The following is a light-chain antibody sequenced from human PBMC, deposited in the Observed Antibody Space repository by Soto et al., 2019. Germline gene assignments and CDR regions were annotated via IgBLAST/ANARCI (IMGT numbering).Light chain of an antibody. CDR2: SNN. CDR3: AAWDDSPTGYV. V-gene: IGLV1-44*01. CDR1: SSNIGSYT. J-gene: IGLJ1*01. Sequence: QSVLTQPPSASGTPGQRVTISCSGSSSNIGSYTVNWYQHFPGTAPKLLIFSNNQRPSGVPDRFSGSKSGTSASLAISRLQSEDEADYYCAAWDDSPTGYVFGTGTKLTVL.